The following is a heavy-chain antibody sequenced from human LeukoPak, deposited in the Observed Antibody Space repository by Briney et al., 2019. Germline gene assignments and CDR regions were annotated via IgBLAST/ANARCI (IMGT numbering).Heavy chain of an antibody. Sequence: ASVKVSCKASGYTFTSYAMDWVRQAPGQRLEWMGWINAGNGNTKYSQKFQGRVTITRDTSASTAYMELSSLRSEDTAVYYCARDRVVIHAFDIWGQGTMVTVSS. CDR3: ARDRVVIHAFDI. J-gene: IGHJ3*02. V-gene: IGHV1-3*01. CDR2: INAGNGNT. D-gene: IGHD3-22*01. CDR1: GYTFTSYA.